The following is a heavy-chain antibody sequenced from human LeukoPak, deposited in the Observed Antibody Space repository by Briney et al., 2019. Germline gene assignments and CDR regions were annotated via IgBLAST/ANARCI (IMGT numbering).Heavy chain of an antibody. J-gene: IGHJ4*02. D-gene: IGHD5-24*01. CDR3: AKDKGDGYNWAPFDY. CDR1: GFTFSSYA. CDR2: IGDSGAST. Sequence: GGSLRLSCAASGFTFSSYAMSWVRQAPGKGLEWVSAIGDSGASTYYADSVRGRFTISRDNPKSTLYLQMNSLGAEDTAVYYCAKDKGDGYNWAPFDYWGQGTLVTVSS. V-gene: IGHV3-23*01.